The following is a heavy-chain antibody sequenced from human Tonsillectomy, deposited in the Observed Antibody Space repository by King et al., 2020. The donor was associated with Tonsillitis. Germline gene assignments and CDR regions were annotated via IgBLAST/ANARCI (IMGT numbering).Heavy chain of an antibody. CDR1: GFTFSNYN. CDR3: ARADSGYSSTWSF. V-gene: IGHV3-48*01. CDR2: INADTTAT. D-gene: IGHD2-2*01. Sequence: EEQLVQSGGALVQPGGSLRLSCSASGFTFSNYNMNWVRQAPGKGLEWISYINADTTATYYADSVKGRFTISRDNAKGSLSLQMDSLRAEDTAVYYCARADSGYSSTWSFWGRGTLVTVSS. J-gene: IGHJ4*02.